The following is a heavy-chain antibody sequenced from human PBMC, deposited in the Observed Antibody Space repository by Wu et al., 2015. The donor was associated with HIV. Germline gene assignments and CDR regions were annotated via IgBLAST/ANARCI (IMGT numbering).Heavy chain of an antibody. D-gene: IGHD5-18*01. V-gene: IGHV1-2*02. J-gene: IGHJ5*02. CDR2: INPNRGGT. CDR3: ARGGGYSHGYYDWFDP. Sequence: QVQLLQSGAEVKKPGASVMVSCKASGYTFIDYYIYWVRQAPGQGPEWLGWINPNRGGTKYAQKFQGRVTMTTDTSTSTAYMELRSLRSDDTAVYYCARGGGYSHGYYDWFDPWGQGTLVTVSS. CDR1: GYTFIDYY.